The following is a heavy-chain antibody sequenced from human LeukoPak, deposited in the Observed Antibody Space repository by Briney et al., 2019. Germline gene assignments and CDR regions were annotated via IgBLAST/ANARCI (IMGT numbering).Heavy chain of an antibody. Sequence: ASVKVSCKASGGTFSSYAISWVRQAPGQGLEWMGGIIPIFGTANYAQKFQGRVTITADESTSTAYMELSSLRSEDTAVYYCARDRTTNYYDNSGYNDYWGQGTLVTVSS. V-gene: IGHV1-69*13. CDR1: GGTFSSYA. CDR3: ARDRTTNYYDNSGYNDY. J-gene: IGHJ4*02. CDR2: IIPIFGTA. D-gene: IGHD3-22*01.